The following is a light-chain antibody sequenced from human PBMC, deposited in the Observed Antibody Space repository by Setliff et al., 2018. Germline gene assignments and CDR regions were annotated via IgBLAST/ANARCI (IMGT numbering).Light chain of an antibody. Sequence: QSALTQPASVSGSPGQSITISCTGTSSDVGGSNYVSWYQQHPGKAPKLMIYDVSKWPSGVSNRFSGSKSGNTASLTISGLQAEDGADYYCSSYTSTSTYVFGTGTKSPS. CDR2: DVS. J-gene: IGLJ1*01. CDR1: SSDVGGSNY. V-gene: IGLV2-14*01. CDR3: SSYTSTSTYV.